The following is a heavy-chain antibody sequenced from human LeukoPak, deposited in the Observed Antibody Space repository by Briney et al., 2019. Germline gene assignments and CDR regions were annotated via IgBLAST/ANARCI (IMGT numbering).Heavy chain of an antibody. CDR1: GLTFSSYG. Sequence: GGTLRLSCAASGLTFSSYGMSWVRQAPGRGLEWVSAISTTGGTTYYADSVRGRFTISRDNSKNTLYLQMNSLRAEDTAVYYCAKAADYYDSFGGDYWGQGTLVTVSS. V-gene: IGHV3-23*01. J-gene: IGHJ4*02. CDR2: ISTTGGTT. CDR3: AKAADYYDSFGGDY. D-gene: IGHD3-22*01.